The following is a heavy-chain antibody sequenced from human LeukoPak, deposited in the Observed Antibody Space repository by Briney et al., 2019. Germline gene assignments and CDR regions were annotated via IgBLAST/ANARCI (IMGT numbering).Heavy chain of an antibody. V-gene: IGHV4-59*06. CDR3: ARGPAVTRAVDY. CDR2: IYYSGST. Sequence: SETLSLTCTVSGDSISNYFWNWIRQPPGKGLEWIGYIYYSGSTYYNPSLKSRVTISVDTSKNQFSLKLSSVTAADTAVYYCARGPAVTRAVDYWGQGTLVTVSS. CDR1: GDSISNYF. J-gene: IGHJ4*02. D-gene: IGHD4-17*01.